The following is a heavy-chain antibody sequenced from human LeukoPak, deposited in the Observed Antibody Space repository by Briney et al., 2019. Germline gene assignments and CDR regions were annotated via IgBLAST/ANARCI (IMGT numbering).Heavy chain of an antibody. J-gene: IGHJ6*03. D-gene: IGHD3-10*01. CDR1: GFTFSRYA. CDR2: ISGSGIST. V-gene: IGHV3-23*01. Sequence: PGGSLRLSCADSGFTFSRYAMAWVRQAPGKGLEWVSAISGSGISTYYADSVKGRFSISRDNSENTLYLQMNSLRDEDTAIYYCAKDARGDYYGSGSPYPNYMDVWARGPRSPSP. CDR3: AKDARGDYYGSGSPYPNYMDV.